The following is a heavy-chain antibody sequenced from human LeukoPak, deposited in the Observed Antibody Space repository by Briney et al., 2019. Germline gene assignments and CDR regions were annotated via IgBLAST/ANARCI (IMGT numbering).Heavy chain of an antibody. Sequence: GGSLRLSCAASGLTFSSYSMNWVRHAPGKGLEWVSSISSSSNYIYYADSVKGRFTISRDNAKNSLYLQMNSLRAEDTAVYYCARVPHAMVRGVIITEFYFDYWGQGTLVTVSS. V-gene: IGHV3-21*01. D-gene: IGHD3-10*01. CDR3: ARVPHAMVRGVIITEFYFDY. CDR2: ISSSSNYI. J-gene: IGHJ4*02. CDR1: GLTFSSYS.